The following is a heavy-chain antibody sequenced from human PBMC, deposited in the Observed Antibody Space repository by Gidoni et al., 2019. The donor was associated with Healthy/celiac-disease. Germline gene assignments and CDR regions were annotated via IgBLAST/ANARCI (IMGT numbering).Heavy chain of an antibody. D-gene: IGHD3-16*02. V-gene: IGHV4-4*02. CDR1: GGSISSSNW. CDR2: IYHSGST. J-gene: IGHJ4*02. Sequence: QVQLQESGPGLVKPSGTLSLTCAVSGGSISSSNWWSWVRQPPGKGLEWIGEIYHSGSTNYNPSLKSRVTISVDKSKNQFSLKLSSVTAADTAVYYCARGPGRRLSLFLAGYDYWGQGTLVTVSS. CDR3: ARGPGRRLSLFLAGYDY.